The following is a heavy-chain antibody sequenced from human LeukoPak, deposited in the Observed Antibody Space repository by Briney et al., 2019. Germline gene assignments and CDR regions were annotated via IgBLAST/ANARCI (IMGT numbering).Heavy chain of an antibody. CDR3: AKDIGYPAYYFDY. J-gene: IGHJ4*02. Sequence: GGSLRLSCAASGFTFISYAMSWVRQAPGKGLEWVSLISGDGGSTYYADSVKGRFTISRDNSKNSLYLQMNSLRTEDTALYYCAKDIGYPAYYFDYWGQGTLVTVSS. D-gene: IGHD1-1*01. V-gene: IGHV3-43*02. CDR2: ISGDGGST. CDR1: GFTFISYA.